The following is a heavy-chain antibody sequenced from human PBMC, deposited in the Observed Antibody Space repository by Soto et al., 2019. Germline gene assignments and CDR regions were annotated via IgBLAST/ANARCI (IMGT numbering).Heavy chain of an antibody. CDR1: GYTFTSYV. J-gene: IGHJ4*02. V-gene: IGHV1-18*01. CDR2: ISAYNGNT. Sequence: GASVKVSCKASGYTFTSYVISWVRQAPGQGLEWMGWISAYNGNTNYAQKLQGRVTMTTDTSTSTAYMELRSLRSDDTAVYYCAREGYYDSSGYRADFDYWGQGTLVTVSS. D-gene: IGHD3-22*01. CDR3: AREGYYDSSGYRADFDY.